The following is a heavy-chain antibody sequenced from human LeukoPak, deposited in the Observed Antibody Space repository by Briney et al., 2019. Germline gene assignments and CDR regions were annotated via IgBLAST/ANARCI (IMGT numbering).Heavy chain of an antibody. J-gene: IGHJ4*02. V-gene: IGHV1-46*01. CDR3: AREGGGSYYLDY. Sequence: ASVKVSCKASGYTFTSYYMHWVRQAHGQGLEWMGIINPSGGSTSYAQKFQGRVTMTRNMSTSTVYMELSSLRSEDTAVYYCAREGGGSYYLDYWDQGTLVTVSS. CDR1: GYTFTSYY. D-gene: IGHD1-26*01. CDR2: INPSGGST.